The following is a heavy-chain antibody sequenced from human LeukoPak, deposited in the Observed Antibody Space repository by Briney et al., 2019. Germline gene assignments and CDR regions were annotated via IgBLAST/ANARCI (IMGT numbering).Heavy chain of an antibody. CDR1: GFTFSNYA. CDR3: AKFWSTVTNYYFDY. Sequence: GGSLRLSCAASGFTFSNYAMSWVRQAPGKGLERVSGISGSDGSTDYADSVKGRFTISRDNSKNTLYLQMNSLRAEDTAVYYCAKFWSTVTNYYFDYWGQGTLVTVSS. V-gene: IGHV3-23*01. CDR2: ISGSDGST. D-gene: IGHD4-17*01. J-gene: IGHJ4*02.